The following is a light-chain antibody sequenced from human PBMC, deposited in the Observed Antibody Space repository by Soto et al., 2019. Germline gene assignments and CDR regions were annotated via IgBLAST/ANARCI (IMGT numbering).Light chain of an antibody. V-gene: IGLV1-40*01. CDR3: QSYDSSLSGSV. CDR1: SSNIGSGYD. Sequence: QSVLTQPPAVSGAPGPRVTISCTGRSSNIGSGYDVHWYQQITGRTPKLLIYANTNHPSAVSARFSGARSGTSASLAITALQAEDEDDYYYQSYDSSLSGSVFGAGTKVTAL. CDR2: ANT. J-gene: IGLJ1*01.